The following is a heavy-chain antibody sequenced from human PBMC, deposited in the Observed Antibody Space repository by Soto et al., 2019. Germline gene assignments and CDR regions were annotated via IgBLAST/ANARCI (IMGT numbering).Heavy chain of an antibody. CDR1: GFTFSSYA. CDR3: ARAGGGCGDYHYFDY. J-gene: IGHJ4*02. D-gene: IGHD2-21*02. CDR2: ILYDGNNK. Sequence: PGGSLRLSCAASGFTFSSYAMHWVRQAPGKGLERVAVILYDGNNKYYADSSYGRFPFFSATSHDTQFFQMISLRPEDTAVYYGARAGGGCGDYHYFDYWGQGAQVTVSS. V-gene: IGHV3-30*03.